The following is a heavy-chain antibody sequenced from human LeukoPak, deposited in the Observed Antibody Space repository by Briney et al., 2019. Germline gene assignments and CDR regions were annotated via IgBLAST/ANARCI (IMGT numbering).Heavy chain of an antibody. V-gene: IGHV4-34*01. D-gene: IGHD1-26*01. CDR1: GGSFSVYY. CDR3: ARDPRSSGSPFDY. Sequence: PSETLSLTCAVYGGSFSVYYWSWIRQPPGKGLEWIGEINHSGSTNYNPSLKSRVTISVDTSKNQFSLKLSSVTAADTAVYYCARDPRSSGSPFDYWGQGTLVTVSS. CDR2: INHSGST. J-gene: IGHJ4*02.